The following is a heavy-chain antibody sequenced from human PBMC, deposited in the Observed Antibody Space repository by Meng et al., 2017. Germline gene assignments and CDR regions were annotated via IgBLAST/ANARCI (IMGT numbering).Heavy chain of an antibody. J-gene: IGHJ4*02. V-gene: IGHV4-31*03. CDR3: ARVGDIVATIDY. Sequence: SDTLSLTCTVSGGSISSGGYYWSWIRQHPGKGLEWIGYIYYSGSTYYNPSLKSRVTISVDTSKNQFSLKLSSVTAADTAVYYCARVGDIVATIDYWGQGTLVTVSS. CDR1: GGSISSGGYY. CDR2: IYYSGST. D-gene: IGHD5-12*01.